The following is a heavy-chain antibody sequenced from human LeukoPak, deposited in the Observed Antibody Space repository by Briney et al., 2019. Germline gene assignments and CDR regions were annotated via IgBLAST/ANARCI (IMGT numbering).Heavy chain of an antibody. CDR3: VRVKGSYFDY. D-gene: IGHD2-15*01. J-gene: IGHJ4*02. CDR2: ISSSGSAI. CDR1: GFPLSGYS. Sequence: GSLRLSCAASGFPLSGYSINWVRQAPGKGLEWVSYISSSGSAIYYVDSVKGRFTVSRDNAKNSLFLQMNSPRAEDTAVYYCVRVKGSYFDYWGQGALVTVSS. V-gene: IGHV3-48*01.